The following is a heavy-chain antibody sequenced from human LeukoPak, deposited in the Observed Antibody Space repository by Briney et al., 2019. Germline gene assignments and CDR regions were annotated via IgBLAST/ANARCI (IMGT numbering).Heavy chain of an antibody. D-gene: IGHD2-2*01. J-gene: IGHJ4*02. CDR1: GGSISSGGYY. Sequence: SETLSLTCTVSGGSISSGGYYWSWIRQPPGKGLEWIGYIYHSGSTYYNPSLKSRVTISVDRSKNQFSLKLSSVTAADTAVYYCARGGTYCSSTSCYFDYWGQGTLVTVSS. CDR2: IYHSGST. V-gene: IGHV4-30-2*01. CDR3: ARGGTYCSSTSCYFDY.